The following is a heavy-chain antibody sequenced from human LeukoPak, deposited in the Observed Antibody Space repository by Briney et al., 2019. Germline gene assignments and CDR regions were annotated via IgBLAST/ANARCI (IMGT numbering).Heavy chain of an antibody. V-gene: IGHV4-61*02. D-gene: IGHD3-10*01. J-gene: IGHJ5*02. CDR1: GGSISSGSYY. CDR2: IYTSGST. Sequence: KPSETLSLTRTVSGGSISSGSYYWSWIRQPAGKGLEWIGRIYTSGSTNYNPSLKSRVTISVDTSKNQFSLKLSSVTAADTAVYYCARGDPNYYGSGSYDNWFDPWGQGTLVTVSS. CDR3: ARGDPNYYGSGSYDNWFDP.